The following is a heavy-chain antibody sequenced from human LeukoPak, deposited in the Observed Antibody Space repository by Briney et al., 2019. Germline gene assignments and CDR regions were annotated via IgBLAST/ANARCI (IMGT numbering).Heavy chain of an antibody. D-gene: IGHD1-26*01. CDR2: ISSSSTTI. CDR1: GFTFSSYS. V-gene: IGHV3-48*01. Sequence: GGSLRLSCAASGFTFSSYSMNWVRQAPGKGLEWVSYISSSSTTIYYADSVKGRFTISRDNVKSSLYLHMNSLRAEDTAVYYCARGASLVGTTQLDYWGQGTLVTVSS. CDR3: ARGASLVGTTQLDY. J-gene: IGHJ4*02.